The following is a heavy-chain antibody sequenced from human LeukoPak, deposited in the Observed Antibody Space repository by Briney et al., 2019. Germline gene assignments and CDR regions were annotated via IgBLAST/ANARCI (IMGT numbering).Heavy chain of an antibody. Sequence: GGSLRLSCEASGFSFSYYNFNWVRQAPGKGLEWVSSISSSGIDMYYADSLKGRFTISRDNAKNSLYLHMSSLRVEDTAVYYCARDRSHDDAFYLWGQGTMVPVSS. CDR1: GFSFSYYN. CDR3: ARDRSHDDAFYL. J-gene: IGHJ3*01. V-gene: IGHV3-21*01. CDR2: ISSSGIDM. D-gene: IGHD3-16*01.